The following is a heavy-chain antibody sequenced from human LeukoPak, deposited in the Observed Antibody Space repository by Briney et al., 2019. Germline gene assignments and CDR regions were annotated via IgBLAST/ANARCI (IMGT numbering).Heavy chain of an antibody. D-gene: IGHD3-3*01. CDR3: ARSSLWSGYYDY. CDR2: IYYSGST. J-gene: IGHJ4*02. V-gene: IGHV4-59*01. CDR1: GGSISSYY. Sequence: PSETLSLTCTVSGGSISSYYWSWIRQPPGKGLEWIGYIYYSGSTNYNPSLKSRVTISVDTSKNQFSLRLSSVTAADTAVHYCARSSLWSGYYDYWGQGTLVTVSS.